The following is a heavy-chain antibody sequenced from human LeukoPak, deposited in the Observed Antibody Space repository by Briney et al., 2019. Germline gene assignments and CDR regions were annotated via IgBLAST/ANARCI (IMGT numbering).Heavy chain of an antibody. V-gene: IGHV3-48*03. J-gene: IGHJ5*02. CDR2: ISSSGSTI. CDR1: GFTFSSYE. Sequence: GGSLRLSCAASGFTFSSYEMNWVRQAPGKGLEWLSYISSSGSTIYYADSVKGRFTISRDNAKNSLYLQMNSLRAEDTAVYYCAKGGATVTTRDWFDPWGQGTLVTVSS. D-gene: IGHD4-17*01. CDR3: AKGGATVTTRDWFDP.